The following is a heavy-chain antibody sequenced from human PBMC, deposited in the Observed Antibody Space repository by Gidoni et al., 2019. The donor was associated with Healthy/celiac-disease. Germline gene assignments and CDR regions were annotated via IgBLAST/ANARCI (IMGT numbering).Heavy chain of an antibody. CDR1: GFTFSSYA. D-gene: IGHD3-22*01. CDR3: AKDRGSGCDY. CDR2: ISGSGGRK. J-gene: IGHJ4*02. V-gene: IGHV3-23*01. Sequence: EVQLLESGGGLVQHGGSLRLSCSASGFTFSSYAMSWFRQAPGKGLEWVSAISGSGGRKYYADSVKGRFTISRDNSKNTLYLQMNSLRAEDTAVYYCAKDRGSGCDYWGQGTLVTVSS.